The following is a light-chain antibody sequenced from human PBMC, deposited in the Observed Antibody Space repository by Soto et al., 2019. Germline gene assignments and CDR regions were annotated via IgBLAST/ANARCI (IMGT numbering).Light chain of an antibody. J-gene: IGKJ1*01. CDR2: DGS. Sequence: EIVMTQSPDTLSVSPGERATLSCRASQSVSSKLAWYQQKPGQTPRLLIYDGSTRVTGIPARFSGSGSGTEFTLTISSLHSEDFAVYYCQQYNKWPPWTFGQGTTVEIK. CDR1: QSVSSK. CDR3: QQYNKWPPWT. V-gene: IGKV3-15*01.